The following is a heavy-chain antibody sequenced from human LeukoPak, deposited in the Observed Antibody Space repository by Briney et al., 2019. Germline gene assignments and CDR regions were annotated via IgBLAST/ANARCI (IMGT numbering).Heavy chain of an antibody. V-gene: IGHV3-74*01. Sequence: GGSLRLSCAASGFTFSNFWMHWVRQAPGEGPVWVSRINNDGSTTNYADSVKGRFTISRDNAKNTLYLQMNSLTDDDTAVYYCATAGQYRFDNWGQGTLVTVSS. CDR1: GFTFSNFW. CDR3: ATAGQYRFDN. J-gene: IGHJ5*02. D-gene: IGHD6-19*01. CDR2: INNDGSTT.